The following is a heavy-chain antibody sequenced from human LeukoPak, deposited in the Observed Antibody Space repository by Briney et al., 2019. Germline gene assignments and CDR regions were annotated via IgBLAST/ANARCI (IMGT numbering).Heavy chain of an antibody. V-gene: IGHV1-69*13. CDR2: IIPIFSTA. J-gene: IGHJ4*02. CDR1: GGTFSSYA. Sequence: SVKVSCKASGGTFSSYAISWVRQAHGQGLEWMGGIIPIFSTANYAQKFQGRVTITADESTSTAYMELSSLRSEDTAVCYCARGSGGPRYFDWLLSYWGQGTLVTVSS. CDR3: ARGSGGPRYFDWLLSY. D-gene: IGHD3-9*01.